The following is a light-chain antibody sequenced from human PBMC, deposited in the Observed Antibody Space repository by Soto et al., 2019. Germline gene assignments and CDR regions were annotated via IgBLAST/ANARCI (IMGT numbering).Light chain of an antibody. CDR2: MAS. Sequence: QMTQSAATVSASLVVRVMRNCRASQSISNHLNWYQQKPGKAPKLLIYMASTLKSGVPSRFSGSGSGTEFTLTISSLQPDDFATYYCQHYNSYSEAFGQGTKVDI. CDR3: QHYNSYSEA. V-gene: IGKV1-5*03. J-gene: IGKJ1*01. CDR1: QSISNH.